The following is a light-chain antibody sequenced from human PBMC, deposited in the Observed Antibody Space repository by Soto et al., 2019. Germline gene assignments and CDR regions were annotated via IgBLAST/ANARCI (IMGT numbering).Light chain of an antibody. CDR1: KLGDKY. CDR2: QDS. CDR3: QAWDSSLYV. Sequence: SYELTQPPSVSVSPGQTASITCSGDKLGDKYACWYQQKPGQSPVLVIYQDSKRPSGIPERFSGSNSGNTATLTISGTQAMDEADYYCQAWDSSLYVFGTGTKLT. V-gene: IGLV3-1*01. J-gene: IGLJ1*01.